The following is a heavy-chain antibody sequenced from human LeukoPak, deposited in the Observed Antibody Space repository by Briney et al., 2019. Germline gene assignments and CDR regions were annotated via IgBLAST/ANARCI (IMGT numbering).Heavy chain of an antibody. J-gene: IGHJ4*02. V-gene: IGHV4-4*07. CDR3: ARGTNGYDILTGYYAGLPDY. CDR1: GDSISDYN. D-gene: IGHD3-9*01. CDR2: IYPSGSA. Sequence: SETLSLTCTVSGDSISDYNWSWIRQPAGKGLECIGRIYPSGSAKYNPSLKSRVTISVDTSKNQFSLKLSSVTAADTAVYYCARGTNGYDILTGYYAGLPDYWGQGTLVTVSS.